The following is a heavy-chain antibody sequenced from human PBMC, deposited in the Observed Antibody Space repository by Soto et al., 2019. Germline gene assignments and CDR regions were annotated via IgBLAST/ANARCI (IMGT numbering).Heavy chain of an antibody. Sequence: SETLSVTCSVFGDPASSGSYYWTWDRQHPVKGLEWIGYIYHTGSTYYNPSLQSRLIMSIDTSKNQFSLHLYSVTAADTAVYFCAAKLGTTHYFDFWGQGSLVTVSS. CDR3: AAKLGTTHYFDF. V-gene: IGHV4-31*03. CDR2: IYHTGST. D-gene: IGHD7-27*01. CDR1: GDPASSGSYY. J-gene: IGHJ4*02.